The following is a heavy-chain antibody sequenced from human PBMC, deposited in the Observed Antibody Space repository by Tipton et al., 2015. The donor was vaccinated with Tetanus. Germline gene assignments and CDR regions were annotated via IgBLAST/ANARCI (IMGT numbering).Heavy chain of an antibody. D-gene: IGHD4-17*01. J-gene: IGHJ4*02. CDR1: GFTFSSYA. CDR2: ISGSGGST. Sequence: SLRLSCAASGFTFSSYAMTWVRQAPGKGLEWVSTISGSGGSTYYADSVKGRFTISRDNSKNTLYLQMNSLRAEDTAVYYCAKDQGPDYGDQLEYWGQGILVTVSS. CDR3: AKDQGPDYGDQLEY. V-gene: IGHV3-23*01.